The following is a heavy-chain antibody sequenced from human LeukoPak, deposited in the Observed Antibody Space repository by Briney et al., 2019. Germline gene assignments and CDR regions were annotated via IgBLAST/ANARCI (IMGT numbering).Heavy chain of an antibody. CDR1: GFTFSSYG. D-gene: IGHD4-23*01. V-gene: IGHV3-30*02. CDR2: IRYDGSNK. Sequence: GGSLRLSCAASGFTFSSYGMHWVRQAPGKGLEWVAFIRYDGSNKYYADSVKGRFTIPRDNSKNTLYLQMNSLRAEDTAVYYCAKDRGGNFPFDYWGQGTLVTVSS. CDR3: AKDRGGNFPFDY. J-gene: IGHJ4*02.